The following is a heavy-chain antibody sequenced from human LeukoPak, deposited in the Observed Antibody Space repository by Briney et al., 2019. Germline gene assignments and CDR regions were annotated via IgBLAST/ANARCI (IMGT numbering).Heavy chain of an antibody. CDR1: GDSFISHT. J-gene: IGHJ4*02. Sequence: PGGTLRLSCAGSGDSFISHTMIWVRQAPGKGLEWISYIGHSGNPIYYADSVEGRFGISRDDAKTSLYLHMNSLRAEDTAFYYCAREYDSRARFDSWGQGILVTV. V-gene: IGHV3-48*01. D-gene: IGHD4-11*01. CDR3: AREYDSRARFDS. CDR2: IGHSGNPI.